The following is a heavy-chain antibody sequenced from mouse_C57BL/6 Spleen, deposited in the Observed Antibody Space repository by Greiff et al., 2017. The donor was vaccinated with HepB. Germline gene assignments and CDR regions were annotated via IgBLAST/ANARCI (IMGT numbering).Heavy chain of an antibody. CDR2: ISSGSSTI. Sequence: EVQGVESGGGLVKPGGSLKLSCAASGFTFSDYGMHWVRQAPEKGLEWVAYISSGSSTIYYADTVKGRFTISRDNAKNTLFLQRTRLRSEATAMYYCARSSSYAMDYWGQGTSVTVSS. CDR1: GFTFSDYG. CDR3: ARSSSYAMDY. V-gene: IGHV5-17*01. J-gene: IGHJ4*01. D-gene: IGHD1-3*01.